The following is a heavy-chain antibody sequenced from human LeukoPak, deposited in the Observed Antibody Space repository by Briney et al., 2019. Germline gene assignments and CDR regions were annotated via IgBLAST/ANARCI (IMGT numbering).Heavy chain of an antibody. CDR3: AREMSAAAGTDAFDI. D-gene: IGHD6-13*01. CDR1: VFTFCSFG. J-gene: IGHJ3*02. Sequence: PGGSMTLSCAASVFTFCSFGWQWVPPAPGKGLEGVADIWYDGSNKEYADSVKGRFTISRDNSNNTLYLQMNSMRAEDTAVYYYAREMSAAAGTDAFDIWGQGTMVTVSS. V-gene: IGHV3-33*01. CDR2: IWYDGSNK.